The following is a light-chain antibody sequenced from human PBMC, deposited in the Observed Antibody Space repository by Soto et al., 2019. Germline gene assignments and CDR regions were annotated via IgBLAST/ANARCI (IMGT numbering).Light chain of an antibody. CDR3: HQYNNWPPST. J-gene: IGKJ5*01. Sequence: EIVLTQSPGTLSLSPGERATLSCRASQSVSSSYLAWYQQKPGQAPRLLIYGARSRADGVPARFSGSGTGTDFALTISSLQSEDFGVYYCHQYNNWPPSTFGRGTRLEIK. CDR2: GAR. CDR1: QSVSSSY. V-gene: IGKV3-15*01.